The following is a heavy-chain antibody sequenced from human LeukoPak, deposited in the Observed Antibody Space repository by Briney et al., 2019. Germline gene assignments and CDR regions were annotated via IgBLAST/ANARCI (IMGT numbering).Heavy chain of an antibody. Sequence: PSETLSLTCTVSGGSISSGGYYWTWFPKPPGKGLNGIGYIYYSGSTYHNPSLKSRVTISVDTSKNQFSLKLSSVTAADTAMYYCAREKRAGAPGAFDIWGQGTMVTVSS. CDR3: AREKRAGAPGAFDI. D-gene: IGHD1-26*01. V-gene: IGHV4-31*03. CDR1: GGSISSGGYY. J-gene: IGHJ3*02. CDR2: IYYSGST.